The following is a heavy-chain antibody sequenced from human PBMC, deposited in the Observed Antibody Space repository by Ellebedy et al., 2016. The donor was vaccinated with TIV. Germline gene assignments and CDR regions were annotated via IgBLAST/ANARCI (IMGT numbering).Heavy chain of an antibody. CDR3: ARDRAVGGTMADFYYYNGLDV. CDR2: INPHNDVT. J-gene: IGHJ6*02. V-gene: IGHV1-2*02. Sequence: AASVKVSCKTSGDTFIAYFIHWVRQAPGQGLEWMGWINPHNDVTNYAQEFQGRVTMTRDTSTSTAYMEMRSLRSDDTAVYYCARDRAVGGTMADFYYYNGLDVWGQGTTVNVSS. CDR1: GDTFIAYF. D-gene: IGHD1-26*01.